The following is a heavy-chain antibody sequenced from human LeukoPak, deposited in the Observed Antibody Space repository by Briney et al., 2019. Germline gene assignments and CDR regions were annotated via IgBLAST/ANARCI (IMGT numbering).Heavy chain of an antibody. Sequence: PGGSLRLSCAAPGFTFSSYGMHWVRQAPGKGLEWVAFIRYDGSNKYYADSVKGRFTISRDNSKNTLYLQMNSLRAEDTAVYYCAKPLGYSGYVFDYWGQGTLVTVSS. CDR1: GFTFSSYG. J-gene: IGHJ4*02. CDR3: AKPLGYSGYVFDY. D-gene: IGHD5-12*01. CDR2: IRYDGSNK. V-gene: IGHV3-30*02.